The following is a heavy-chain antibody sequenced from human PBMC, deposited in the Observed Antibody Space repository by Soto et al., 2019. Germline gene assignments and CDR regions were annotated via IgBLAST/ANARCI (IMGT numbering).Heavy chain of an antibody. Sequence: SQTLSLTCAISGDSVSSNTAAWNWIRSSPSRGLEWLGRTYYRSNWRHDYAVSVKSRITVNPDTSKNHFSLQLNSVTPDDTAVYYCARGVAGSGFDLWGQGALVTVSS. J-gene: IGHJ4*02. CDR1: GDSVSSNTAA. CDR2: TYYRSNWRH. D-gene: IGHD6-19*01. CDR3: ARGVAGSGFDL. V-gene: IGHV6-1*01.